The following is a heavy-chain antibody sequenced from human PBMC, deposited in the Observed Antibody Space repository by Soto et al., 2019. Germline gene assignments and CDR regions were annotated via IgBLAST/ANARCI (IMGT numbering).Heavy chain of an antibody. CDR1: SGSISSSNW. Sequence: SETLSLTCAVSSGSISSSNWWSWVRQPPGKGLEWIGEIYHSGSTNYNPSLKSRDNISVDKSKNQFSLKLSSVTAADTAVYYCARRGYDYIWGSYRPHHDAFDIWGQGTMVTVSS. CDR3: ARRGYDYIWGSYRPHHDAFDI. V-gene: IGHV4-4*02. J-gene: IGHJ3*02. D-gene: IGHD3-16*02. CDR2: IYHSGST.